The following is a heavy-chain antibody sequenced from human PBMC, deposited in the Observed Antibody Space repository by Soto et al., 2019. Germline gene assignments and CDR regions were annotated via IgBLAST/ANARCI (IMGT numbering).Heavy chain of an antibody. CDR2: ISYDGSNK. CDR3: AKCLEIATIWDAFDI. D-gene: IGHD5-12*01. J-gene: IGHJ3*02. Sequence: QVQLVESGGGVVQPGRSRRLSCAASGFTFSSYGMHWVRQAPGKGLEWVAVISYDGSNKYYADSVKGRFTISRDNSKNTLYLQMNSLRAEDTAVYYCAKCLEIATIWDAFDIWGQGTMVTVSS. V-gene: IGHV3-30*18. CDR1: GFTFSSYG.